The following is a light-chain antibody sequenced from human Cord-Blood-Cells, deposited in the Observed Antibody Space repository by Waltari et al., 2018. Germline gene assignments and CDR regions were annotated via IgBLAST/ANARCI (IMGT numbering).Light chain of an antibody. J-gene: IGKJ4*01. CDR3: QQYDNVLLT. V-gene: IGKV1-33*01. CDR2: DAS. Sequence: SPSSLSASVGDRVTITCQASQDISNYLNWYQQKPGKAPKLLIYDASNLETGVPSRFSGSGSGTDFTFTISSLQPEDIATYYCQQYDNVLLTFGGGTKVEIK. CDR1: QDISNY.